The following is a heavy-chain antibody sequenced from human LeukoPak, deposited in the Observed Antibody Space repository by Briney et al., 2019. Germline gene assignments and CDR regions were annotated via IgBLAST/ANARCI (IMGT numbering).Heavy chain of an antibody. J-gene: IGHJ5*02. V-gene: IGHV2-5*02. CDR3: AHRWAAPRTRSNWFDP. CDR2: IYWDDDK. Sequence: SGPTLVKPTQTLTLTCTFSGFSLSTSGVGVGWIRQPPGKALEWLAVIYWDDDKRYNPSLQSRLTITKDTSKNQVVLTMTNMDPVDTATYYCAHRWAAPRTRSNWFDPWGQGTLVTVSS. CDR1: GFSLSTSGVG. D-gene: IGHD2-2*01.